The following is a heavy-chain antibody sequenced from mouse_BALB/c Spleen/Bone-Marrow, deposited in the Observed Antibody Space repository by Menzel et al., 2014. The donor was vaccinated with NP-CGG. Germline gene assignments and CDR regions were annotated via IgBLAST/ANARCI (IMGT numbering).Heavy chain of an antibody. CDR1: GYTFTSYW. CDR3: ARRGYGYLDY. V-gene: IGHV1S132*01. Sequence: QVQLQQSGAELVKPGASVKLSCKTSGYTFTSYWIQWVKQRPGQGLGWIGEIFPGTVTPYYNDKFKGKATLTIDTSSSTASMQLSSLTSEDSAVYFWARRGYGYLDYWGQGTTLTVSS. J-gene: IGHJ2*01. CDR2: IFPGTVTP. D-gene: IGHD2-10*02.